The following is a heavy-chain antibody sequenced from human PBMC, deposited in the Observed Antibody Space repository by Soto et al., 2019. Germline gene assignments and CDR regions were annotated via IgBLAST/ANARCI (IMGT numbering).Heavy chain of an antibody. Sequence: QVQLVQSGAEVKKPGSSVKVSCKASGGFYSIKXXXXXXXXXXQGLEWMGSIIQLVHIINNAQKFQGRVAXXXXXXTSXGXXXXXXXXXDXTAIYFCARERRRDDSNTFDALDVWGQGTMVTVSS. CDR1: GGFYSIKX. CDR2: IIQLVHII. D-gene: IGHD3-22*01. J-gene: IGHJ3*01. V-gene: IGHV1-69*04. CDR3: ARERRRDDSNTFDALDV.